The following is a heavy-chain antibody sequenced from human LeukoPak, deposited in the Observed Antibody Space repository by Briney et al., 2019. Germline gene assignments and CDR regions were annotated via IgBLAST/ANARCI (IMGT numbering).Heavy chain of an antibody. CDR1: GFTFSSYG. Sequence: GGSLRLSCAASGFTFSSYGMHWVRQAPGKGLEWVAVISYDGSNKYYADSVKGRFTISRDNSKNTLYLQMNSLRAEDTAVYYCARDYQRQLYLYYFDYWGQGTLVTVSS. D-gene: IGHD2-2*01. V-gene: IGHV3-30*03. CDR3: ARDYQRQLYLYYFDY. J-gene: IGHJ4*02. CDR2: ISYDGSNK.